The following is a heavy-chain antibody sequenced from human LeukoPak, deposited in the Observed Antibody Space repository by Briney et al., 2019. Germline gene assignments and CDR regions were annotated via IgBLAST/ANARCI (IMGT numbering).Heavy chain of an antibody. CDR1: GFTFSYYH. D-gene: IGHD1-26*01. Sequence: PGGSLRLSCEASGFTFSYYHMNWIRQAPGKGLEWISYISPSGDTRYYADSVKGRFTISRDNAKNSLYLQMNSLRAEDTAIYYCAKRGAEVGTTVAPGDYWGQGTLLTVSS. CDR2: ISPSGDTR. J-gene: IGHJ4*02. CDR3: AKRGAEVGTTVAPGDY. V-gene: IGHV3-11*01.